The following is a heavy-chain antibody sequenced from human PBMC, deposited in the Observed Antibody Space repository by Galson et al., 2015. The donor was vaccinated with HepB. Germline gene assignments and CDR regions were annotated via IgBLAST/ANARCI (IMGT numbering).Heavy chain of an antibody. CDR1: GFTFSNYW. J-gene: IGHJ6*02. Sequence: SLRLSCAASGFTFSNYWMHWVRQAPGKGLVWVSRIEGDGSTTNYADSVKGRFTISRDNAKNTVYLQMDSLRAEDTAVYYCATHQLSYFYHGMDVWGQGTTVTVSS. CDR3: ATHQLSYFYHGMDV. D-gene: IGHD2-2*01. CDR2: IEGDGSTT. V-gene: IGHV3-74*01.